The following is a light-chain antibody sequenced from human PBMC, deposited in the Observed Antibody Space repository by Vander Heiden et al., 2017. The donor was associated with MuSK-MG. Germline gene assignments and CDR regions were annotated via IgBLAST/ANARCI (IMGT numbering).Light chain of an antibody. CDR1: SSDVGGSNC. V-gene: IGLV2-14*03. J-gene: IGLJ2*01. CDR3: SSCTSSSTLVV. Sequence: QSALTQPASVSGSPGQSITISCTGTSSDVGGSNCVSWYQQHPGKAPKQLIYDVNDGPSGVSNRFSGSKSGNTASLSISGLQAEDEADYYCSSCTSSSTLVVFGGGTKVIVL. CDR2: DVN.